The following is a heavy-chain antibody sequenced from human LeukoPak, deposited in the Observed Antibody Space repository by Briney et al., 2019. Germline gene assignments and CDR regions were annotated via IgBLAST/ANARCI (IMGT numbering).Heavy chain of an antibody. D-gene: IGHD3-10*01. CDR3: AKGAERYREVSSFDS. CDR2: ISGAGSGT. CDR1: GFXFSTYT. J-gene: IGHJ4*02. Sequence: GGSLRLSCGASGFXFSTYTMNWVRQAPGKGLEWVSVISGAGSGTYYADFMKGRFSISRDNSKNTLYLQMSSLRAEDTAAYYCAKGAERYREVSSFDSWGQGTLVTVSS. V-gene: IGHV3-23*01.